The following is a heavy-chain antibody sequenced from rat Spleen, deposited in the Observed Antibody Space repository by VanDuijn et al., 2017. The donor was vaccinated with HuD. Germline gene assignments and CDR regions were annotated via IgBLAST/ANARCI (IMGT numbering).Heavy chain of an antibody. J-gene: IGHJ2*01. CDR2: ITYDGTNT. CDR3: ARPNYPGFNYFDY. Sequence: EVQLVESDGGLVQPGRSLKLSCAASGFTFSDYYMAWVRQATTKGLEWVTTITYDGTNTYYRDSVKGRFTISRDNAKSTLYLQMDSLRSEDTATYYCARPNYPGFNYFDYWGQGVMVTVSS. CDR1: GFTFSDYY. V-gene: IGHV5-29*01. D-gene: IGHD1-4*01.